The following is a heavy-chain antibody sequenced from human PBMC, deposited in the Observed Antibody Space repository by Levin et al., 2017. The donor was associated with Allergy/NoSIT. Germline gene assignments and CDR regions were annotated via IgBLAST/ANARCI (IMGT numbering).Heavy chain of an antibody. J-gene: IGHJ3*02. D-gene: IGHD3-9*01. Sequence: GGSLRLSCAASGFTFSSYWMSWVRQAPGKGLEWVANIKQDGSEKYYVDSVKGRFTISRDNAKNSLYLQMNSLRAEDTAVYYCARFLHYYDILTGYYIYPPLMNAFDIWGQGTMVTVSS. CDR2: IKQDGSEK. CDR3: ARFLHYYDILTGYYIYPPLMNAFDI. CDR1: GFTFSSYW. V-gene: IGHV3-7*04.